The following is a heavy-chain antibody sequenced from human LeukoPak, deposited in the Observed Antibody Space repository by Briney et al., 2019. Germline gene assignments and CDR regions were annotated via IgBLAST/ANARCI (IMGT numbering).Heavy chain of an antibody. CDR1: GGSFSGYY. CDR3: ARHGYSSSWYYLDY. CDR2: INHSGST. D-gene: IGHD6-13*01. J-gene: IGHJ4*02. Sequence: KPSETLSLTCAVYGGSFSGYYWSWIRQPPGKGLEWIGEINHSGSTNYNPSLKSRVTISVDTSNNQFSLKLSSVTAADTAVYYCARHGYSSSWYYLDYWGQGTLVTVSS. V-gene: IGHV4-34*01.